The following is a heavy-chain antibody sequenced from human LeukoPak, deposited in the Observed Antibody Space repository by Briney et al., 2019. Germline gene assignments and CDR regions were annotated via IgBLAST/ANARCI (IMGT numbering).Heavy chain of an antibody. CDR3: ARGHDYGDYVDY. CDR2: INHSGST. D-gene: IGHD4-17*01. J-gene: IGHJ4*02. Sequence: PSETLSLTCTVSGGSISSYYWSWIRQPPGKGLEWIGEINHSGSTNYNPSLKSRVTISVDTSKNQFFLKLSSVTAADTAVYYCARGHDYGDYVDYWGQGTLVTVSS. V-gene: IGHV4-34*01. CDR1: GGSISSYY.